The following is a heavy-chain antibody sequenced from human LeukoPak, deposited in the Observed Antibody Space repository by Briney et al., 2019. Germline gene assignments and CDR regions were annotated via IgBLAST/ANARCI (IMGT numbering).Heavy chain of an antibody. CDR2: IYYSGST. J-gene: IGHJ5*02. V-gene: IGHV4-59*12. D-gene: IGHD6-13*01. Sequence: SETLSLTCTVSGGSISSYYWSWIRQPPGKGLEWIGYIYYSGSTNYNPSLKSRVTISVDTSKNQFSLKLSSVTAADTAVYYCARGAKYSSSWYEQRGWFDPWGQGTLVTVSS. CDR1: GGSISSYY. CDR3: ARGAKYSSSWYEQRGWFDP.